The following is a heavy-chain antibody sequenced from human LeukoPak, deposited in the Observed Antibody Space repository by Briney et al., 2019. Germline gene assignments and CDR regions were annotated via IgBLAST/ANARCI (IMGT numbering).Heavy chain of an antibody. J-gene: IGHJ5*02. V-gene: IGHV4-59*01. Sequence: SETLPLTCTVSGGSLSSYYWTWMRQPPGKGLEWIGYIYDNGSPNYNPSLKSRVTISLDTSKNQFSLMLNSVTLADTAMYFCARDGGRRGWFDPWGQGTLVTVSS. CDR1: GGSLSSYY. CDR3: ARDGGRRGWFDP. CDR2: IYDNGSP.